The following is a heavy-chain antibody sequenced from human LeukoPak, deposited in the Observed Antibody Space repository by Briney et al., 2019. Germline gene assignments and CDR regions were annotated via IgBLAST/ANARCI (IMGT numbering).Heavy chain of an antibody. CDR3: ARDSGTTGEVKFDP. Sequence: SETLSLTCTVSGGSINSYWSWIRQPAGKGLEWIGRIPGSGTITYNPALQSRLSISIDTSKNQFSLKLMSVTAADTAVYYCARDSGTTGEVKFDPWGQGALVTVSS. CDR1: GGSINSY. V-gene: IGHV4-4*07. J-gene: IGHJ5*02. CDR2: IPGSGTI. D-gene: IGHD3-10*01.